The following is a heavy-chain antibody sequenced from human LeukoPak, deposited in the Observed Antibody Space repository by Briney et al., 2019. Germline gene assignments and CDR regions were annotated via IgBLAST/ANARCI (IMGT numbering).Heavy chain of an antibody. V-gene: IGHV1-69*05. CDR3: ARSITIFGVVIIPWFDP. CDR2: IIPIFGTA. Sequence: VASVKVSFKASGGTFSSYAISWVRQAPGQGLEWMGGIIPIFGTANYAQKFQGRVTITTDESTSTAYMELSSLRSEDTAVYYCARSITIFGVVIIPWFDPWGQGTLVTVSS. J-gene: IGHJ5*02. CDR1: GGTFSSYA. D-gene: IGHD3-3*01.